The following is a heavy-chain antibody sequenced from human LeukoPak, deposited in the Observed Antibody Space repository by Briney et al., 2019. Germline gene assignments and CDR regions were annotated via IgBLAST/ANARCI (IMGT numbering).Heavy chain of an antibody. Sequence: GGSLRLSCAASGFTFSAYALNWVRQTPGKGLEWFSAISGSGGSTYYADSVKGRFTISRDNSKNTLYLQMNSLRAEDTAVYYCVREWEIPDYWGQGTLVTVSS. V-gene: IGHV3-23*01. CDR2: ISGSGGST. D-gene: IGHD1-26*01. J-gene: IGHJ4*02. CDR1: GFTFSAYA. CDR3: VREWEIPDY.